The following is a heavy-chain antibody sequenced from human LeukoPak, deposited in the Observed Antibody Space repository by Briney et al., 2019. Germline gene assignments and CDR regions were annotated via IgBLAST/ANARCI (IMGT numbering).Heavy chain of an antibody. CDR1: GGSISSGYYY. V-gene: IGHV4-31*03. Sequence: SETLSLTCTVSGGSISSGYYYWSWIRQHPGKGLEWIGYIYYSGSTYYNPSLKSRVTISVDTSKNQFSLKLSSVTAADTAVYYCARESNRIGIYDSSGYTRTDRTFDYWGQGTLVTVSS. D-gene: IGHD3-22*01. CDR2: IYYSGST. J-gene: IGHJ4*02. CDR3: ARESNRIGIYDSSGYTRTDRTFDY.